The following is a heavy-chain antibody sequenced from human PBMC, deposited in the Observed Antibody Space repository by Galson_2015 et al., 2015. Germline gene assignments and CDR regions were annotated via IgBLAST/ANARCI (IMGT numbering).Heavy chain of an antibody. D-gene: IGHD3-10*01. CDR2: INPNSGGT. Sequence: SVKVSCKASGYTFTGYYMHWVRQAPGQGLEWMGQINPNSGGTNYAQKFQGRVTMTRDTSISTAYMELSRLRSDDTAVYYCARGRGYGSGSYYNVWDYYGMDVWGQGTTVTVSS. J-gene: IGHJ6*02. V-gene: IGHV1-2*06. CDR1: GYTFTGYY. CDR3: ARGRGYGSGSYYNVWDYYGMDV.